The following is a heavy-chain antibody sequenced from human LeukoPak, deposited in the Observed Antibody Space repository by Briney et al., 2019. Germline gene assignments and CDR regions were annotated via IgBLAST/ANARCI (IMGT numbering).Heavy chain of an antibody. CDR1: GYTFTSYG. J-gene: IGHJ4*02. D-gene: IGHD6-13*01. CDR3: ARGVGGWKGYSSSWYHFDY. CDR2: ISAYNGNT. V-gene: IGHV1-18*01. Sequence: ASVKVSCKASGYTFTSYGISWVRQAPGQGLERMGWISAYNGNTNYAQKLQGRVTMTTDTSTSTAYMELRSLRSDDTAVYYCARGVGGWKGYSSSWYHFDYWGQGTLVTVSS.